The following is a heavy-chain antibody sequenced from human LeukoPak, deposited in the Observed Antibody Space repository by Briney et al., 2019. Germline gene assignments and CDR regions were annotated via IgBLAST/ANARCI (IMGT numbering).Heavy chain of an antibody. CDR2: ISGDGGST. Sequence: GGSLRLSCAASGFTFDDYAMHWVRPAPGKGLEWVSLISGDGGSTYYADSVKGRFTISRDNSKNSLYLQMNSLRTEDTALYYCATYTAMDPYYYYYMDVWGKGTTVTVSS. CDR1: GFTFDDYA. J-gene: IGHJ6*03. CDR3: ATYTAMDPYYYYYMDV. D-gene: IGHD5-18*01. V-gene: IGHV3-43*02.